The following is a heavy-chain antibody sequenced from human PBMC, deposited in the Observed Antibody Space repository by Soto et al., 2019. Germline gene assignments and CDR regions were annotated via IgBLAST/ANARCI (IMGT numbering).Heavy chain of an antibody. D-gene: IGHD3-9*01. CDR2: LSHDGGNT. CDR3: AKQTGTWVDSALDF. V-gene: IGHV3-23*01. Sequence: EVEMLASGGGVVQPGESLRLSCVAPDFSFTSYAMTWVRLAPGKGLQWVAALSHDGGNTYYRDSVRGRFTISRDNSKNTLYLQMNILKGEDTAIYYCAKQTGTWVDSALDFWGLGTQVTVSS. CDR1: DFSFTSYA. J-gene: IGHJ4*02.